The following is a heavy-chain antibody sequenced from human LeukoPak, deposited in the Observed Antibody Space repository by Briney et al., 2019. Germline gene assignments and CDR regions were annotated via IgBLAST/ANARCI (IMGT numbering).Heavy chain of an antibody. Sequence: GGSLRLSCAASGFTFKSYGMHWVRQAPGKGLEWVSVIYSGGSTYYADSVKGRFTISRDNSKNTLYLQMNSLRAEDTAVYYCAHNAPGYSSSWYRDYWGQGTLVTVSS. J-gene: IGHJ4*02. D-gene: IGHD6-13*01. CDR2: IYSGGST. CDR1: GFTFKSYG. V-gene: IGHV3-66*01. CDR3: AHNAPGYSSSWYRDY.